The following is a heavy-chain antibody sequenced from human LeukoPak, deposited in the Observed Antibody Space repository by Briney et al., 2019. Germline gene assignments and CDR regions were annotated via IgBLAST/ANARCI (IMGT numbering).Heavy chain of an antibody. J-gene: IGHJ4*02. Sequence: GGSLRLSCAASGFTFSSYAMSWVRQAPGKGLEWVSAISGSGGSTYYADSVKGRFTISRDNSKNTLYLQMNSLRAEDTAVYYCAKGRYYYDSSGYYYFDYGGQGTLVTVSS. CDR2: ISGSGGST. CDR3: AKGRYYYDSSGYYYFDY. CDR1: GFTFSSYA. D-gene: IGHD3-22*01. V-gene: IGHV3-23*01.